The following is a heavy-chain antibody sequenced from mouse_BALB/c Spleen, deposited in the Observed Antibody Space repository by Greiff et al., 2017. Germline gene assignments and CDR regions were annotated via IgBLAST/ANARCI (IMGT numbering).Heavy chain of an antibody. CDR2: ISDGGSYT. Sequence: EVMLVESGGGLVKPGGSLKLSCAASGFTFSDYYMYWVRQTPEKRLEWVATISDGGSYTYYPDSVKGRFTISRDNAKNNLYLQMSSLKSEDTAMYYCARAKEGYYAMDYWGQGTSVTVSS. J-gene: IGHJ4*01. CDR3: ARAKEGYYAMDY. V-gene: IGHV5-4*02. CDR1: GFTFSDYY.